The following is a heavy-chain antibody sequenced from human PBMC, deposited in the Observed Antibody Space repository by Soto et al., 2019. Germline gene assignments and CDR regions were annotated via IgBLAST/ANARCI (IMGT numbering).Heavy chain of an antibody. CDR3: TSGPHLQWMIDS. CDR1: GYTVTEIS. V-gene: IGHV1-24*01. Sequence: ASVKVSCKVSGYTVTEISMHWVRQAPGRGLEWVGGFDAQEGETKYAQKFQGRVTMTEDTSTDTAYMELSSLTSEDTAVYFCTSGPHLQWMIDSRGMGTRVTVSS. CDR2: FDAQEGET. D-gene: IGHD3-3*01. J-gene: IGHJ4*02.